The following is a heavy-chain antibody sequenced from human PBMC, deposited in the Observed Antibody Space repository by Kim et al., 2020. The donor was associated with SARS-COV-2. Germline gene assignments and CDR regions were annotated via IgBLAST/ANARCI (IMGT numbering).Heavy chain of an antibody. D-gene: IGHD1-26*01. J-gene: IGHJ6*02. Sequence: ADSVKGRFTISRDNAKNSLYLQMNSLRADDPAVYYCARGLLYYYYYGMDVWGQGTTVTVSS. V-gene: IGHV3-11*06. CDR3: ARGLLYYYYYGMDV.